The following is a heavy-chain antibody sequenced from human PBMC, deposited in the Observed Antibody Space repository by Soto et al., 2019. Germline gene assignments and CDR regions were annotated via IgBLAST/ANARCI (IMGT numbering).Heavy chain of an antibody. J-gene: IGHJ4*02. CDR1: RFAFRTEN. Sequence: GGSRRLCCAASRFAFRTENMNWGRQAPGKGLEWVSYISSATTTIYYADSVKGRFTISRDNAKNSLYLQMNSLRADDTAVYYCARGTAAAGPNLDYWGQGTLVTVSS. D-gene: IGHD6-13*01. CDR3: ARGTAAAGPNLDY. CDR2: ISSATTTI. V-gene: IGHV3-48*01.